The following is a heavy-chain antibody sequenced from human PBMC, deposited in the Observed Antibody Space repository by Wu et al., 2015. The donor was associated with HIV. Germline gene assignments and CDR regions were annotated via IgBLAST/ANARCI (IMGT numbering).Heavy chain of an antibody. V-gene: IGHV1-69*12. D-gene: IGHD3-22*01. CDR3: ASSRIVYDSREDGYFDY. Sequence: QVQLVQSGAEVKKPGSSVKVSCKASGGTFSSYAISWVRQAPGQGLEWMGGIIPIFGTANYAQKFQGRVTITADESTSTAYMELSSLRSEDTAVYYCASSRIVYDSREDGYFDYWGQGTLVTVSS. J-gene: IGHJ4*02. CDR1: GGTFSSYA. CDR2: IIPIFGTA.